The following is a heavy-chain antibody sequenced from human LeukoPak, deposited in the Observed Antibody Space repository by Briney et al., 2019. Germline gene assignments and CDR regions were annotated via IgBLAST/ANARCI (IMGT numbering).Heavy chain of an antibody. D-gene: IGHD1-26*01. CDR2: ISANGDNT. V-gene: IGHV3-23*01. CDR3: AKERQWELQG. CDR1: GFTFSSYG. Sequence: PGGTLRLSCAASGFTFSSYGMTWVRQAPGKGLEWVSAISANGDNTFYTDSVKGRFTISRDNSKNTLSLQMNSLRAEDTAVYYCAKERQWELQGWGQGTLVSVSS. J-gene: IGHJ4*02.